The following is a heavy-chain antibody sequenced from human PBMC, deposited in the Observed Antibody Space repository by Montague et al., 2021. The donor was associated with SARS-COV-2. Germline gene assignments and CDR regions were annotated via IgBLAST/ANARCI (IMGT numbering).Heavy chain of an antibody. D-gene: IGHD3-22*01. Sequence: SETLSLTCTVSGGSISSYYWSWIRQPPGKGLEWIGYIYYSGSTNYNPSLKSRVTISVDTSKNQFSLKLSSVTAADTAVYYCARQRGSWLLTYYYCVGMDVWGQGTTVAVSS. CDR1: GGSISSYY. CDR2: IYYSGST. CDR3: ARQRGSWLLTYYYCVGMDV. J-gene: IGHJ6*02. V-gene: IGHV4-59*01.